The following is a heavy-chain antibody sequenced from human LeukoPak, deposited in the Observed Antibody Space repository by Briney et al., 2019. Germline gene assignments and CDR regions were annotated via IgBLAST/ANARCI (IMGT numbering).Heavy chain of an antibody. CDR2: INHSGST. CDR3: ARVGYGDAIDY. D-gene: IGHD4-17*01. CDR1: GESFSGYY. J-gene: IGHJ4*02. Sequence: SETLSLTCAVYGESFSGYYWSWIRQPPGKGLEWIGEINHSGSTNYNPSLKSRVTTSVDTTKNQFFLKLSSVTAADTAVYYCARVGYGDAIDYWGQGTLVTVSS. V-gene: IGHV4-34*01.